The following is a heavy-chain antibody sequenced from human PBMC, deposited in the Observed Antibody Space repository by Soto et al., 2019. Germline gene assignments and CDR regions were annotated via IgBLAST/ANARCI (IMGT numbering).Heavy chain of an antibody. CDR2: MNPNSGNT. CDR1: GSTFTSYD. Sequence: QVQLVQSGAEVKKPGASVKVSCKASGSTFTSYDINWVRQATGQGLEWMGWMNPNSGNTGYAQKFQGRVTMTRNTSISTAYMELSSLRSEDTAVYYCARDYAYYDFWSGYSRDNWFDPWGQGTLVTVSS. J-gene: IGHJ5*02. V-gene: IGHV1-8*01. D-gene: IGHD3-3*01. CDR3: ARDYAYYDFWSGYSRDNWFDP.